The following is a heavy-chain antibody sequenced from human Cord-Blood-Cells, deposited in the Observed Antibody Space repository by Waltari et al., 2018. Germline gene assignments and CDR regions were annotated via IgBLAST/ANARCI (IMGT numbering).Heavy chain of an antibody. CDR1: GGSFSGYY. CDR3: ARGWGGHWYFDL. CDR2: NNHSGST. V-gene: IGHV4-34*01. J-gene: IGHJ2*01. D-gene: IGHD7-27*01. Sequence: QVQLQQWGAGLLKPSETLSLTCAVYGGSFSGYYWSWIRQPPGKGLEWIGENNHSGSTHDYTSLKSRVTISVDTSKNQFSRKLSSVTAADTAVYYCARGWGGHWYFDLWGRGTLVTVSS.